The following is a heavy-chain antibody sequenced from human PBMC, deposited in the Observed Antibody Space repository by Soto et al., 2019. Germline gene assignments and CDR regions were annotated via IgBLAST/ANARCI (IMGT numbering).Heavy chain of an antibody. V-gene: IGHV3-7*02. CDR3: VRGTGAHREHY. J-gene: IGHJ4*02. CDR1: GFIFSSYW. Sequence: GEALRLSCSASGFIFSSYWMSWRRQAPGKGLEWVASMNEYGSERYYVDSVKGRFTISRDNAKNSLYLQMNSLRAEDTAVYYCVRGTGAHREHYSGQGTLATVSS. D-gene: IGHD3-10*01. CDR2: MNEYGSER.